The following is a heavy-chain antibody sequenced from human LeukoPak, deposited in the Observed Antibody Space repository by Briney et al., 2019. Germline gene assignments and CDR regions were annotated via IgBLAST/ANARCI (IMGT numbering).Heavy chain of an antibody. CDR2: INPSGGST. V-gene: IGHV1-46*01. J-gene: IGHJ5*02. CDR1: GYTFTSYY. CDR3: ARDREGFTYYDFWAGPYNANWFDP. Sequence: ASVKVSCTASGYTFTSYYMHWVRQAPGQGLEWMGIINPSGGSTSYAQKFQGRVTMTRDTSTSTVYMELSSLRSEDTAVYYCARDREGFTYYDFWAGPYNANWFDPRGQGTLVTVSS. D-gene: IGHD3-3*01.